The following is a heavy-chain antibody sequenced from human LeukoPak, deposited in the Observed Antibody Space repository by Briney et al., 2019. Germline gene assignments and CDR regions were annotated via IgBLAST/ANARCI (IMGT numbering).Heavy chain of an antibody. CDR3: ARGLRKLYYYYYMDV. V-gene: IGHV4-34*01. J-gene: IGHJ6*03. Sequence: SETLSLTCAVYGGSFSGYYWSWIRQPPGKGLEWIGEINHSGSTNYNPSLKSRVTISVDTSKNQFSLKLSSVTAADTAVYYCARGLRKLYYYYYMDVWGKGTTVTVSS. CDR2: INHSGST. CDR1: GGSFSGYY.